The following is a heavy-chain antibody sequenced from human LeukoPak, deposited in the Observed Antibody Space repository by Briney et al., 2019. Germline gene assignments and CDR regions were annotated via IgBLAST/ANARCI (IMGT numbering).Heavy chain of an antibody. CDR1: GFTFSSYG. D-gene: IGHD6-19*01. Sequence: GGSLRLSCAASGFTFSSYGMHWVRQAPGKGLEWVAVISYDGSNKYYADSVKGRFTNSRDNSKNTLYLQMNSLRAEDTAVYYCARARSSGWYFDYWGQGTLVTVSS. V-gene: IGHV3-30*03. CDR2: ISYDGSNK. J-gene: IGHJ4*02. CDR3: ARARSSGWYFDY.